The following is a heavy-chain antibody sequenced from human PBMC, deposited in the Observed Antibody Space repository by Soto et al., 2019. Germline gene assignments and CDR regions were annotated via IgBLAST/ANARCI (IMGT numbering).Heavy chain of an antibody. CDR1: GFTFSSYG. J-gene: IGHJ6*02. Sequence: QVQLVESGGGVVQPGRSLRLSCAASGFTFSSYGMHWVRQAPGKGLERVAVISYDGSNKYYADSVKGRFTISRDNSKNTLYLQMNSLRAEDTAVYYCANTAPSVWFGEFFDYYGMDVWGQGTTVTVSS. V-gene: IGHV3-30*18. D-gene: IGHD3-10*01. CDR2: ISYDGSNK. CDR3: ANTAPSVWFGEFFDYYGMDV.